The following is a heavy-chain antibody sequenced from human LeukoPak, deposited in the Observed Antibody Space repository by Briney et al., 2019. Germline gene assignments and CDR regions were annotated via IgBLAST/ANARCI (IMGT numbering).Heavy chain of an antibody. CDR3: ARGTEREPAAIGWFDP. J-gene: IGHJ5*02. V-gene: IGHV4-59*01. CDR1: GDSISNYY. D-gene: IGHD2-2*01. Sequence: SETLSLTCTVSGDSISNYYWSWIRQPPGKGLEWIGYIYYTGSTYYNPSLKSRVTMSVDTSKNQFSLKLNSVTAADTAVYYCARGTEREPAAIGWFDPWGQGTLVTVSS. CDR2: IYYTGST.